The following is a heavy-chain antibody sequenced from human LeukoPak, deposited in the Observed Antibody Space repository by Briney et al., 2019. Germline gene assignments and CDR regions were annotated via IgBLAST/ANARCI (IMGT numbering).Heavy chain of an antibody. Sequence: ASVKVSCKASGGTFSSYAISWVRQAPGQGLEWMGGIIPIFGTANYAQKFQGRVTITTDESTSTAYMELSSLRSEDTAVYYCARAREVLRFLEWFYWGQGTLVTASS. J-gene: IGHJ4*02. CDR1: GGTFSSYA. CDR2: IIPIFGTA. D-gene: IGHD3-3*01. V-gene: IGHV1-69*05. CDR3: ARAREVLRFLEWFY.